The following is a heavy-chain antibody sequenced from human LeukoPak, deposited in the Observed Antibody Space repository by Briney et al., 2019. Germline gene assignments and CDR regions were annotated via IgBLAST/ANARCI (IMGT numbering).Heavy chain of an antibody. CDR2: INPSGGGT. J-gene: IGHJ4*02. CDR1: VYTFTNYY. D-gene: IGHD1-26*01. Sequence: ASVKVSCTASVYTFTNYYMHWVRQAPGQGLEWMGIINPSGGGTTYAQKSQDRVTMTRDTSTSTVYMELSSLRSEDTAVYYCGRSHTGNSEFDYWGQGTLVTVSS. CDR3: GRSHTGNSEFDY. V-gene: IGHV1-46*01.